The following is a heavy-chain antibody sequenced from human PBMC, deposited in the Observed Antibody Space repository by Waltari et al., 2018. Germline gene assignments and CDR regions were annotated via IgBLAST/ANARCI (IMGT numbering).Heavy chain of an antibody. CDR3: ARDLDYGDENWFDP. J-gene: IGHJ5*02. D-gene: IGHD4-17*01. CDR1: GGSFSGYY. Sequence: QVQLQQWGAGLLKPSETLSLTCAVYGGSFSGYYWSWIRQPPGKGLEWIGEINHSGSTNYNPSLKSRVTISVDTSKNQFSLKLSSVTAADTAVYYCARDLDYGDENWFDPWGQGTLVTVSS. V-gene: IGHV4-34*01. CDR2: INHSGST.